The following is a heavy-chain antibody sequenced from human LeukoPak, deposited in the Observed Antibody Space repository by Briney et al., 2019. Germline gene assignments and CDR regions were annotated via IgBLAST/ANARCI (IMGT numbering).Heavy chain of an antibody. CDR3: ARERQNKDFWSGGDY. J-gene: IGHJ4*02. D-gene: IGHD3-3*01. V-gene: IGHV3-7*01. CDR1: GFTFSTYW. Sequence: GGSLLLSCAAAGFTFSTYWMSGVRQAPGKGLEGVANIKQDGSEQYYVDSVKGRFTISRDNAKNSLYLQMNTLRPEDTAVYYCARERQNKDFWSGGDYWGQGTLVTVSS. CDR2: IKQDGSEQ.